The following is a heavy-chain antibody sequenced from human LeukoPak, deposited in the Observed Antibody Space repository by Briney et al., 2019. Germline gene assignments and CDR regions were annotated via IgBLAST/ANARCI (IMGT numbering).Heavy chain of an antibody. CDR2: IRSKAYGGTT. CDR1: GFTFGDYA. V-gene: IGHV3-49*03. J-gene: IGHJ6*03. Sequence: PGRSLRLSCTASGFTFGDYAMSWFRQAPGKGLEWVGFIRSKAYGGTTEYAASVKGRFTISRDDSKSIAYLQMNSLKTEDTAVYYCTRLGEYYYGSGRESNYYYYMDVWGKGTTVTVSS. CDR3: TRLGEYYYGSGRESNYYYYMDV. D-gene: IGHD3-10*01.